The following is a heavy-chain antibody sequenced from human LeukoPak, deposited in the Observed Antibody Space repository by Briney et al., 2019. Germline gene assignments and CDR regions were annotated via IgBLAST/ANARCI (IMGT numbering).Heavy chain of an antibody. V-gene: IGHV1-18*01. CDR1: GYTFTSYG. CDR2: ISAYNGNT. Sequence: ASVKVSCKASGYTFTSYGISWVRQAPGQGLEWMGWISAYNGNTNYARKLQGRVTMTTDTSTSTAYMELRSLRSDDTAVYYCAKVVVVPAAPKHENYYYYYGMDVWGQGTTVTVSS. J-gene: IGHJ6*02. D-gene: IGHD2-2*01. CDR3: AKVVVVPAAPKHENYYYYYGMDV.